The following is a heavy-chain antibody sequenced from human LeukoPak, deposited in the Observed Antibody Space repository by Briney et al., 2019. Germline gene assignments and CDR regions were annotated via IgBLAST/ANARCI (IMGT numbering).Heavy chain of an antibody. CDR1: GFTFSSYA. CDR3: AKAALHYDFWSGYWDYFDY. V-gene: IGHV3-23*01. J-gene: IGHJ4*02. CDR2: ISGSGGST. Sequence: GGSLRLSCAASGFTFSSYAMSWVRQAPGKGLEWVSAISGSGGSTYYADSVKGRFTISRDNSKNTLYLQMDSLRAEDTAVYYCAKAALHYDFWSGYWDYFDYWGQGTLVTVSS. D-gene: IGHD3-3*01.